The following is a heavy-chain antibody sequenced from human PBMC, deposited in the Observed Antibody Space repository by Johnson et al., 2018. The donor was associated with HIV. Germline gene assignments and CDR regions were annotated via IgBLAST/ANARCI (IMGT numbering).Heavy chain of an antibody. CDR1: GFTFDDYG. J-gene: IGHJ3*02. V-gene: IGHV3-20*04. CDR3: AGENLPGIAVYGGAFDI. D-gene: IGHD6-19*01. Sequence: VQLVESGGGVVRPGGSLRLSCAASGFTFDDYGMSWVRQAPGKGLEWVSGINWNGGSTSYAGSVKGPFTISRDNAKNSLYVQMSSLRAEDTAVYFCAGENLPGIAVYGGAFDIWGQGTMVTVSS. CDR2: INWNGGST.